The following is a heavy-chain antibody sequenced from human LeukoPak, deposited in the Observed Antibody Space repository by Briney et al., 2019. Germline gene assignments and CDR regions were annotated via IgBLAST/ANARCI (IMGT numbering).Heavy chain of an antibody. V-gene: IGHV4-61*02. CDR3: AREGLNMVRGVIPKEAWGWFDP. Sequence: NPSQTLSLTCTVSGGSISSGSYYWSWIRQPAGKGLEWIGRIYTSGSTNYNPSLKSRVTMSVDTSKNQFSLKLSSVTAADTAVYYCAREGLNMVRGVIPKEAWGWFDPWGQGTLVTVPS. CDR1: GGSISSGSYY. D-gene: IGHD3-10*01. CDR2: IYTSGST. J-gene: IGHJ5*02.